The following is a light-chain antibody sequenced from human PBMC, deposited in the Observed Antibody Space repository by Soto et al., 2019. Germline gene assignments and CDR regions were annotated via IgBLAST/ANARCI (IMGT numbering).Light chain of an antibody. V-gene: IGKV1-39*01. CDR1: QSISDY. CDR3: QQSYNTPPT. Sequence: IQSTQSGSSLSDAPGGRVTIHCRASQSISDYLNWYQHRPGKVPKLLIYAASSLQSGVPTRFSGSGSGTDFTLTISSLQPEDFATYYCQQSYNTPPTFGQGTKV. J-gene: IGKJ1*01. CDR2: AAS.